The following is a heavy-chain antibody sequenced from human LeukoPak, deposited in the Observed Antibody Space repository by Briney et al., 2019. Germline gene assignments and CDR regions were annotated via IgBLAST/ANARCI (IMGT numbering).Heavy chain of an antibody. Sequence: GESLKISCKGSGYSFTSYWIAWVRQMPGKGLEWLWTIYHGESDNRYSPTFQGQVTISVDKAINAAYLQWSSLKASATAIYYCARRSSGYYPFDYWGQGTLVTVSS. CDR2: IYHGESDN. V-gene: IGHV5-51*01. CDR1: GYSFTSYW. D-gene: IGHD3-22*01. J-gene: IGHJ4*02. CDR3: ARRSSGYYPFDY.